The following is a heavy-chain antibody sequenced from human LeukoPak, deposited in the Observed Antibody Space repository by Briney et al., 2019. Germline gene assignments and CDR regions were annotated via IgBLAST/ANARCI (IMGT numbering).Heavy chain of an antibody. CDR2: INSDGSST. CDR1: GFTFSSYW. CDR3: ARGTGYPYYYYYMDV. V-gene: IGHV3-74*01. J-gene: IGHJ6*03. Sequence: GSLRLSCAASGFTFSSYWMHWVRQAPGKGLVWVSRINSDGSSTSYADSVKGRFTISRDNAKNTLYLQMNSLRAEDTAVYYCARGTGYPYYYYYMDVWGKGTTVTVSS. D-gene: IGHD1-1*01.